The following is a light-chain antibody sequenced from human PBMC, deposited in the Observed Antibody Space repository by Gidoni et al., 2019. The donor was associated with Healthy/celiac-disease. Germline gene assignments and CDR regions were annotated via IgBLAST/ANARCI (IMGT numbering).Light chain of an antibody. CDR1: ALPKQY. Sequence: SSELTQPPSVSVSPGQTARITCSGDALPKQYAYWYQQKPGQAPVLVIYKDSERPSGISERFSGSSSGTTATLTISGVQAEDEADYYCQSADSSGTYVFGTGTKVTVL. CDR3: QSADSSGTYV. CDR2: KDS. V-gene: IGLV3-25*02. J-gene: IGLJ1*01.